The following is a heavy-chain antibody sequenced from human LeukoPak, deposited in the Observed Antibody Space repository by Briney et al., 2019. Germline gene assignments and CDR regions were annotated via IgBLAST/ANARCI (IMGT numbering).Heavy chain of an antibody. J-gene: IGHJ4*01. CDR1: GFTFSSYG. CDR2: ISYDGSNK. V-gene: IGHV3-30*03. Sequence: PGGSLRLSCAASGFTFSSYGMHWVRQAPGKGLEWVAVISYDGSNKYYADSVKGRFTISRDNSKNTLYLQMNSLRAEDTAVYYCATVYDFWSGYYNGLDYWGHGTLVTVSS. D-gene: IGHD3-3*01. CDR3: ATVYDFWSGYYNGLDY.